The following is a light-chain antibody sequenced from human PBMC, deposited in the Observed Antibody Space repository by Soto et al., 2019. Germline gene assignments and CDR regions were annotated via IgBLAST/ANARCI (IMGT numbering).Light chain of an antibody. CDR1: TRDVVGYNY. Sequence: QSALTQPASVSGSPGQSITISCTETTRDVVGYNYVSCYQQHPGKAPKLIIYDVSNRPSGVSNRFSGSKSGNTASLTISGLQAEDEADYYCSSYTSSSTPHVVFGGGTKLTVL. J-gene: IGLJ2*01. CDR3: SSYTSSSTPHVV. CDR2: DVS. V-gene: IGLV2-14*01.